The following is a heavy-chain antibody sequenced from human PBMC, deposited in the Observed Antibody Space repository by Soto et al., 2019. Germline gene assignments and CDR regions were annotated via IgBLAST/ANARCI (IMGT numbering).Heavy chain of an antibody. CDR2: IYYSGST. CDR3: ARREMWDDYLYYYGMDV. CDR1: GGSISSSSYY. J-gene: IGHJ6*02. Sequence: QLQLQESGPGLVKPSETLSLTCTVSGGSISSSSYYWGWIRQPPGKGLEWIGRIYYSGSTYYNPSLNSRVTISVDTSKNQFSLKLSSVTAADTAVYYCARREMWDDYLYYYGMDVWGQGTTVTVSS. V-gene: IGHV4-39*01. D-gene: IGHD3-16*01.